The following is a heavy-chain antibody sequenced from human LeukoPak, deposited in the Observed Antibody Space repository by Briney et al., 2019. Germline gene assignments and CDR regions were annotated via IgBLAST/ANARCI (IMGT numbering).Heavy chain of an antibody. CDR1: GGSFSGYY. V-gene: IGHV4-34*01. CDR2: INDSGST. CDR3: ARVKDPGGYYYYYYMDV. J-gene: IGHJ6*03. D-gene: IGHD3-16*01. Sequence: SETLSLTCAVYGGSFSGYYWSWIRQPPGKGLEWIGEINDSGSTKYNPSLKSRVTISIDTSKNQFSLKVTSVTDADTAVYYCARVKDPGGYYYYYYMDVWGKGTTVTVSS.